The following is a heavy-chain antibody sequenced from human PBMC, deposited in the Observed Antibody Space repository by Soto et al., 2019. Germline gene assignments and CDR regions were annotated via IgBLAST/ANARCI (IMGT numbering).Heavy chain of an antibody. CDR2: IYSGGST. J-gene: IGHJ4*02. V-gene: IGHV3-66*01. CDR3: ASGGDYYDFCSGYYSFDS. Sequence: EVQLVESGGGLVQPGGSLRLSCAASGFTVSSNYMSWVRQAPGKGLEWVSVIYSGGSTYYADSVKGRFTISRYNSKNTLYRQMNILRAEDTAVYYCASGGDYYDFCSGYYSFDSWGQGTLVTVAA. D-gene: IGHD3-3*01. CDR1: GFTVSSNY.